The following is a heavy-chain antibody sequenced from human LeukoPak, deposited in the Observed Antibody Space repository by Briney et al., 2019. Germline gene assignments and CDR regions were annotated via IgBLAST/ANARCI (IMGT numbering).Heavy chain of an antibody. CDR2: IYYSGST. D-gene: IGHD3-22*01. CDR3: AIVDSSVYPNWFDP. V-gene: IGHV4-31*03. CDR1: GGSISSGGYY. J-gene: IGHJ5*02. Sequence: SQTLSLTCTVSGGSISSGGYYWSWICQHPGKGLGWIGYIYYSGSTYYNPSLKSRVTISVDTSKNQFSLKLSSVTAADTAVYYSAIVDSSVYPNWFDPWGQGTLITVSS.